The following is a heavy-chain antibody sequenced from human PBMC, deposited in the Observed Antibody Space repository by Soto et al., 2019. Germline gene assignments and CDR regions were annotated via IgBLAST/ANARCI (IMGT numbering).Heavy chain of an antibody. V-gene: IGHV4-59*08. CDR2: ISYSGST. D-gene: IGHD2-15*01. CDR3: ARRWGRIFDY. Sequence: QVQLQESGPGLVKPSDTLSLTCTVSGGSISRYYWSWIRKPPGKGLEWIGHISYSGSTNYNPSLKSRVNIAVDTSNNQFSLKLRSVTAADKVVYYCARRWGRIFDYWCQGTLVTVSS. CDR1: GGSISRYY. J-gene: IGHJ4*02.